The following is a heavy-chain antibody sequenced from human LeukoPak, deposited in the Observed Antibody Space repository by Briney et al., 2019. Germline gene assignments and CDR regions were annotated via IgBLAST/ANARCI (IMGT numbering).Heavy chain of an antibody. Sequence: GGSLRLSCSASGFTFSSYAMHWVRQAPGKGLEYVSAISSNGGSRYYADSVKGRFTISRDNSKNTLYLQMSSLRAEDTAVYYCVKEAVDILTGSPLYYFDYWGQGTLVTVSS. CDR3: VKEAVDILTGSPLYYFDY. D-gene: IGHD3-9*01. CDR2: ISSNGGSR. CDR1: GFTFSSYA. V-gene: IGHV3-64D*06. J-gene: IGHJ4*02.